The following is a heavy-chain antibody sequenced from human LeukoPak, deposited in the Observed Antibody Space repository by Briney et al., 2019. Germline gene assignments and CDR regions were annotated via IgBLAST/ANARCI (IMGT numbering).Heavy chain of an antibody. Sequence: GGSLRLSCAASGFTFSRYWMHWVRQAPGKGLVWVSRINIDGSNTNYADSVKGRFTISRDNAKNTLYLQMKSLRAEDTAVYYCARGGPVHDAFDIWGQGTMVTVSS. CDR1: GFTFSRYW. D-gene: IGHD2-15*01. V-gene: IGHV3-74*01. CDR2: INIDGSNT. J-gene: IGHJ3*02. CDR3: ARGGPVHDAFDI.